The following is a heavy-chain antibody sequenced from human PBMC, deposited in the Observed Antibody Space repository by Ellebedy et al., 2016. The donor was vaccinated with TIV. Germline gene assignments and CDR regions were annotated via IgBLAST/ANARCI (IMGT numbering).Heavy chain of an antibody. D-gene: IGHD6-13*01. V-gene: IGHV3-30*02. CDR2: IRHDGRDK. J-gene: IGHJ5*01. Sequence: PGGSLRLSCVASGFTFSDFGMHWVRQAPGKGPEWLTLIRHDGRDKYYTDSVKGRFTVSRDNSKNTLYLQMDGLRPEDTAVYYCAKSLRIAEPNWFDSWGQGTLVTVSS. CDR1: GFTFSDFG. CDR3: AKSLRIAEPNWFDS.